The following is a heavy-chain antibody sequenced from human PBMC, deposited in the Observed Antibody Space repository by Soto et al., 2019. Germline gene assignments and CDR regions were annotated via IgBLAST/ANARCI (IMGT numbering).Heavy chain of an antibody. CDR3: ARHIAVSGPRGFEH. J-gene: IGHJ4*02. Sequence: QVQLQESGPGLMKPSRTLSLTCAVSGGSITSNWWSWVRQPPGKGMEWIAAIFHTGSANYNPSLMGRLTISMDKSRNHLSLNLNSVTAADTAVYYCARHIAVSGPRGFEHWGQGTLVTVSS. V-gene: IGHV4-4*02. D-gene: IGHD2-21*01. CDR1: GGSITSNW. CDR2: IFHTGSA.